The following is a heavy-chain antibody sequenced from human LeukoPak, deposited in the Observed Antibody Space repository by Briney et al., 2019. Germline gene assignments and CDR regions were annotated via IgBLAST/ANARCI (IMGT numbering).Heavy chain of an antibody. Sequence: AASVKVSCKASGYTFTDYALHWVRQAPGQSLEWMGWITTGRGETRYSQEFQRRITFTRDTSASTVYMDLSDLRSEDTAVYYCARGGKQWRGGNYFDSWGQGTLVAVSS. CDR2: ITTGRGET. CDR1: GYTFTDYA. J-gene: IGHJ4*02. D-gene: IGHD6-19*01. CDR3: ARGGKQWRGGNYFDS. V-gene: IGHV1-3*03.